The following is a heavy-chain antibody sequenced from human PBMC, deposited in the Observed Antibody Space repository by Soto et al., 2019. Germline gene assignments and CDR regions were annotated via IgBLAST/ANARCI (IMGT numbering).Heavy chain of an antibody. J-gene: IGHJ4*02. Sequence: SETLSLTCTVSGGSIGRSSYYWGWIRQPPGKGLEWIGSIYYSGSTYYNPSLKSRVTISVDTSKNQFSLKLSSVTAADTAVYYCASYCSSTSCSXYWGQGTLVXVSS. CDR3: ASYCSSTSCSXY. V-gene: IGHV4-39*01. CDR1: GGSIGRSSYY. D-gene: IGHD2-2*01. CDR2: IYYSGST.